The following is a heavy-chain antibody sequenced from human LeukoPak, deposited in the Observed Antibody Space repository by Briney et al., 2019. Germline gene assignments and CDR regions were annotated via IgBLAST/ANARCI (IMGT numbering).Heavy chain of an antibody. D-gene: IGHD1-14*01. CDR2: INHSGST. CDR3: ARGHGIRNWFDP. Sequence: SETLSLTCAVYGGSFSGYYWSWIRQPPGKGLEWIGEINHSGSTNYTPSLKSRVTISVDTSKNQLSLKLSSVTAADTAVYYCARGHGIRNWFDPWGQGTLVTVSS. CDR1: GGSFSGYY. V-gene: IGHV4-34*01. J-gene: IGHJ5*02.